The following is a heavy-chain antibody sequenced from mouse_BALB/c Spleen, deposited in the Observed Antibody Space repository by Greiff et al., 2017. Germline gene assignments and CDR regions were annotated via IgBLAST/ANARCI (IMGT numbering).Heavy chain of an antibody. CDR3: TRIAYYGNYEGYAMDY. CDR1: GYTFTSYW. D-gene: IGHD2-10*01. J-gene: IGHJ4*01. V-gene: IGHV1S127*01. Sequence: QVQLQQPGAELVKPGASVKMSCKASGYTFTSYWMHWVKQRPGQGLEWIGTIDPSDSYTSYNQKFKGKATLTVDTSSSTAYMQLSSLTSEDSAVYYCTRIAYYGNYEGYAMDYWGQGTSVTVSS. CDR2: IDPSDSYT.